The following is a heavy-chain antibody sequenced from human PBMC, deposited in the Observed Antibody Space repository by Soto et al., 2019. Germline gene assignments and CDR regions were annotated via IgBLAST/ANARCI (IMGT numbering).Heavy chain of an antibody. Sequence: SETLSLTCTVSGGSISSGGYYWSWIRQHPGKGLEWIGYIYYSGSTYYNPSLKSRVTISVDTSKNQFSLKLSSVTAADTAVYYSARYPLSTHDAFDIWGQGTMVTVSS. CDR3: ARYPLSTHDAFDI. CDR1: GGSISSGGYY. CDR2: IYYSGST. V-gene: IGHV4-31*03. J-gene: IGHJ3*02.